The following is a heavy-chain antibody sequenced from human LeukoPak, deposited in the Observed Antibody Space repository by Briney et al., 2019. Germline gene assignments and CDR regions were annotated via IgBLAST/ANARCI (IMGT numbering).Heavy chain of an antibody. CDR2: INSAGSIT. V-gene: IGHV3-74*01. CDR3: AKELLLGYGMDV. Sequence: SGGSLRLSCAASGFTFSSYWMHWVRQAPGKGLVWVSGINSAGSITNHADSVKGRFTISRDNAKNTLYLQMNSLRAEDTAVYYCAKELLLGYGMDVWGQGTTVTVSS. D-gene: IGHD2-15*01. CDR1: GFTFSSYW. J-gene: IGHJ6*02.